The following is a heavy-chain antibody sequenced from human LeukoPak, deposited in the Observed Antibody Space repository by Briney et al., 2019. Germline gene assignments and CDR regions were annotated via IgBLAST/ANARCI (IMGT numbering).Heavy chain of an antibody. Sequence: ASVKVSCKASGYTFTGYYMHWVRQAPGQGLEWMGWINPNSGGTNYAQKFQGRVTMTRDTSISTAYMELSRLRSDDTAVYYCARDRSGSSWYWDAFDIWGQGTMVTVSS. CDR3: ARDRSGSSWYWDAFDI. D-gene: IGHD6-13*01. CDR2: INPNSGGT. V-gene: IGHV1-2*02. CDR1: GYTFTGYY. J-gene: IGHJ3*02.